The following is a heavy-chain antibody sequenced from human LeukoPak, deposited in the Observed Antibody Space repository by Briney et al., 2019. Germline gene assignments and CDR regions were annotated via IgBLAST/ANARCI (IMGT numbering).Heavy chain of an antibody. D-gene: IGHD3-16*02. V-gene: IGHV3-23*01. CDR1: GFTFSSYA. Sequence: GGSLRLSCAASGFTFSSYAMSWVRQAPGKGLEWVSAISGSGGSTYYADSVKGRFTISRDNSKNTLYLQMNSLRAEVTAVYYCAKAVWGSYLFDYWGQGTLVTVSS. CDR2: ISGSGGST. CDR3: AKAVWGSYLFDY. J-gene: IGHJ4*02.